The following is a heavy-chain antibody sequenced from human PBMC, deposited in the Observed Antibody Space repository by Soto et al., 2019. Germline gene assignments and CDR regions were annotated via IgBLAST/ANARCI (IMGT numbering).Heavy chain of an antibody. CDR1: XXXXTSYX. CDR2: MNPNSGNT. Sequence: QVQLVQSXXXXKKXXXXVXVSXXXXXXXXTSYXXXXVRQATGQGLEWMGWMNPNSGNTGYAQKFQGRVTMTRNTSISTAYMELSSLRSEDTAVYYCARVLLAGNWFDPWGQGTLVTVSS. J-gene: IGHJ5*02. V-gene: IGHV1-8*01. D-gene: IGHD3-16*01. CDR3: ARVLLAGNWFDP.